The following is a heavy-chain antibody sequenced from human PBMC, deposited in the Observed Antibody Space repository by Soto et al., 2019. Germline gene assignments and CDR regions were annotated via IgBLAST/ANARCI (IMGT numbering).Heavy chain of an antibody. V-gene: IGHV4-34*01. CDR3: ARPARPAPALRDPFDY. CDR1: GGSFSGYY. Sequence: QVQLQQWGAGLLKPSETLSLTCAVYGGSFSGYYWSWIRQPPGKGLEWMGELNHSGSTNDNPSLKSRVTISVDTSKNQFSLKLRYVTAEDPAVYYCARPARPAPALRDPFDYWGQGTLVNVSS. CDR2: LNHSGST. J-gene: IGHJ4*02. D-gene: IGHD2-2*02.